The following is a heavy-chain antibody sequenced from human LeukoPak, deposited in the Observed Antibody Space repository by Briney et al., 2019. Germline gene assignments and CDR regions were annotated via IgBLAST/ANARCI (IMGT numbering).Heavy chain of an antibody. D-gene: IGHD6-13*01. J-gene: IGHJ4*02. Sequence: GASVXXXXXXXXXTFTGYXXXXVRQAPGQGRXXXGXINPNSGGTKYAQKFQGRVTITRDTSIRTDYMEVRRLRDGDTAVYYCARTKYSSSLYDKGLGYWGQGTLVTVSS. CDR2: INPNSGGT. CDR1: XXTFTGYX. CDR3: ARTKYSSSLYDKGLGY. V-gene: IGHV1-2*02.